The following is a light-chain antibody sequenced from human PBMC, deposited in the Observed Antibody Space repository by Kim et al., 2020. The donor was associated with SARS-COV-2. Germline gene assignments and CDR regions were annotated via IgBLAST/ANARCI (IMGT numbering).Light chain of an antibody. CDR3: LHYHNSPIT. CDR1: QSLSSSK. J-gene: IGKJ5*01. V-gene: IGKV3-20*01. Sequence: EIVLTQSPGTLSLSPGERATLFCRASQSLSSSKLAWHQQKPGQAPRLLIYGTSNRATGIPDRFSGSGSGTDFTLTISRLEPEDFAVYYCLHYHNSPITFGQGTRLVIK. CDR2: GTS.